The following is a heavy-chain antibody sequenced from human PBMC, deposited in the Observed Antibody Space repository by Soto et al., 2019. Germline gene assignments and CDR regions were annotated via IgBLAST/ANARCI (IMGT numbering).Heavy chain of an antibody. J-gene: IGHJ6*02. CDR3: ARDGSGLLSMDV. CDR1: GHTFTGYY. V-gene: IGHV1-2*02. Sequence: ASVKVSCKASGHTFTGYYMHWVRQAPGQGLEWMGWINPNSGGANYAQKFQGRVTMTRDTSISTAYMELSRLRSDDTAVYYCARDGSGLLSMDVWGQGTTVTVSS. CDR2: INPNSGGA. D-gene: IGHD3-3*01.